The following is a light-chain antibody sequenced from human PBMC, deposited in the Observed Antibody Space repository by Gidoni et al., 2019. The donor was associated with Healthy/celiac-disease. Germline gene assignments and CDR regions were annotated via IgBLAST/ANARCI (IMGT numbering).Light chain of an antibody. Sequence: EIVLTPSPATLSLSPGERATLSCRASQSVSSYLAWYQQKPGQAPRLLIYDASNRATGIPARFSGSGSGTDFTLTISSLEPEDFAVYYCQQRSSSFGQGTKLEIK. CDR1: QSVSSY. CDR3: QQRSSS. J-gene: IGKJ2*04. V-gene: IGKV3-11*01. CDR2: DAS.